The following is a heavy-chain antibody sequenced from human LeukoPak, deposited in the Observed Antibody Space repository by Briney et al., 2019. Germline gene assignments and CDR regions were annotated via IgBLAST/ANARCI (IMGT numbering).Heavy chain of an antibody. CDR2: ISGTSDYI. V-gene: IGHV3-21*06. D-gene: IGHD6-19*01. CDR1: GFIFSSYS. Sequence: GGSLRLSCAASGFIFSSYSMNWVRQAPGKGLEWVSYISGTSDYICYADSLKGRFTISRDRAKNSLYLQMNSLSADDTAVYYCVRGKYSSGPVSFEYWGHGTLVTVSS. CDR3: VRGKYSSGPVSFEY. J-gene: IGHJ4*01.